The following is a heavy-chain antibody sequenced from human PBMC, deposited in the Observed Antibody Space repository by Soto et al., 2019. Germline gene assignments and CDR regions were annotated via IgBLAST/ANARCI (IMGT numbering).Heavy chain of an antibody. D-gene: IGHD2-15*01. J-gene: IGHJ6*02. CDR2: INAGNGNT. Sequence: ASVKVSCKASGYTFTSYAMHWVRQAPGQRLEWMGWINAGNGNTKYSQKFQGRVTITRDTSASTAYMELSSLRSEDTAVYYCASDYCSGGSCPLYYGMAVWGQGTTVTVSS. CDR3: ASDYCSGGSCPLYYGMAV. V-gene: IGHV1-3*01. CDR1: GYTFTSYA.